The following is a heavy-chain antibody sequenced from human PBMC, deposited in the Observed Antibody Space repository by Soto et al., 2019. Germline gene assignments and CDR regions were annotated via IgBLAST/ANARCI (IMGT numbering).Heavy chain of an antibody. Sequence: LSLTCTVSGGSISSGDYYWSWIRQPPGKGLEWIGYIYYSGSTYYNPSLKSRVTISVDTSKNQFSLKLSSVTAADTAVYYCARTHLELSSSGPGNWFDHWGQGTLVTVSS. CDR1: GGSISSGDYY. V-gene: IGHV4-30-4*01. CDR3: ARTHLELSSSGPGNWFDH. D-gene: IGHD6-6*01. CDR2: IYYSGST. J-gene: IGHJ5*02.